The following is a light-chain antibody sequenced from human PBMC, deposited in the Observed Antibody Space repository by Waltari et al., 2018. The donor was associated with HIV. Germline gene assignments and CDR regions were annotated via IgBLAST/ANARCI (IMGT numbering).Light chain of an antibody. CDR1: SSDVGGYNY. CDR2: YVS. Sequence: QSALTQPASVSGSPGQSITISCTGTSSDVGGYNYVSWYQQHPGKAPKLMIYYVSNRPSGVSNLFSGSKSCNTASLTISGLQAEDEADYYCSSYTSSSTLVFGGGTKLTVL. CDR3: SSYTSSSTLV. J-gene: IGLJ2*01. V-gene: IGLV2-14*01.